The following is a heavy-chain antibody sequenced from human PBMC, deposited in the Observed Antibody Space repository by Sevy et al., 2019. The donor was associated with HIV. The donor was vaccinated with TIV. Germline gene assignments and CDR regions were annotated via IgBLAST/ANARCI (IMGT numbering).Heavy chain of an antibody. V-gene: IGHV3-48*03. CDR3: TRDLPPSATIVPHFDY. D-gene: IGHD2-21*01. Sequence: GGSLRLTCAASGFSFSSYEMNWVRQAPGKGLEWVSSITSSGSNIYYSDSVKGRFTISRDNAKNSLYLKMNSLRAEDTALYYCTRDLPPSATIVPHFDYWGQGTLVTVSS. CDR1: GFSFSSYE. CDR2: ITSSGSNI. J-gene: IGHJ4*02.